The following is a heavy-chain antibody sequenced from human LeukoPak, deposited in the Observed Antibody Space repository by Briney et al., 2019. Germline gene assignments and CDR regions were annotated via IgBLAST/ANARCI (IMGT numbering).Heavy chain of an antibody. CDR2: ITSSGDNI. D-gene: IGHD5-12*01. Sequence: GGSLRLSCAASGFTFSDYYMSWIRQAPGKGLEWVAYITSSGDNIYYADSVKGRFTISRDNAKNALYLRMSSLRVEYTATYHCASDISATSRDFWGQGTLVSVSS. CDR1: GFTFSDYY. CDR3: ASDISATSRDF. V-gene: IGHV3-11*01. J-gene: IGHJ4*02.